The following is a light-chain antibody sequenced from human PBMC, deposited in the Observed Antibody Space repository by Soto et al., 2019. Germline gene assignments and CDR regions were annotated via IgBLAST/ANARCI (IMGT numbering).Light chain of an antibody. CDR1: RRDVGRYDY. V-gene: IGLV2-11*01. J-gene: IGLJ1*01. CDR3: CSFAGSYSYV. Sequence: LTHLGPRPPYRGSSATISCSKTRRDVGRYDYFSWYQQYPGKGPKPIFFYASKWPQGVPDRFSGSKSGNTASLTISGLQAEDEADYSCCSFAGSYSYVFGTRTKVTVL. CDR2: YAS.